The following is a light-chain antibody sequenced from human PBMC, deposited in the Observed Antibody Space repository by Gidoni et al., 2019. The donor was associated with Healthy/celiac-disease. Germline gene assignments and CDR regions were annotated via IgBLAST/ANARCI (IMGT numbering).Light chain of an antibody. Sequence: QSALTQPASVSGSPGQSITISCTGTSSDVGGYNYVSWYQQPPGTAPKLIIYEVSNRPSGVSNRVSGSKSGNTASLTISGLQAEDEADYYCSSRRVFGGGTKLTVL. CDR3: SSRRV. CDR1: SSDVGGYNY. J-gene: IGLJ2*01. V-gene: IGLV2-14*01. CDR2: EVS.